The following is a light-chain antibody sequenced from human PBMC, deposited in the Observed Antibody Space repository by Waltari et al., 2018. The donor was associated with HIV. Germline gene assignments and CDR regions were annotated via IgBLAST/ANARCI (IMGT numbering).Light chain of an antibody. CDR1: SSDVGGYNY. CDR3: SSYTSSSTLGV. J-gene: IGLJ1*01. Sequence: QSALTQPASVSGSPGQSITISCTGTSSDVGGYNYVSWYQKHPGKAPKLMIYDVSNRPSGVSNRFPGSKSGNTASLTISGLQAEDEADYYCSSYTSSSTLGVFGTGTKVTVL. CDR2: DVS. V-gene: IGLV2-14*03.